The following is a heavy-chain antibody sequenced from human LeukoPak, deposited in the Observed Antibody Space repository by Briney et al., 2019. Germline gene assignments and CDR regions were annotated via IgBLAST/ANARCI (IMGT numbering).Heavy chain of an antibody. J-gene: IGHJ4*02. Sequence: PSQTLSLTCAVSGSSISSGGYSWSWIRQPPGKGLEWIGYIYHSGSTYYNPSLKSRVTISVDRSKNQFSLKLSSVTAADTAVYYCASTYDSSGYYSGDYWGQGTLVTVSS. CDR3: ASTYDSSGYYSGDY. CDR1: GSSISSGGYS. V-gene: IGHV4-30-2*01. D-gene: IGHD3-22*01. CDR2: IYHSGST.